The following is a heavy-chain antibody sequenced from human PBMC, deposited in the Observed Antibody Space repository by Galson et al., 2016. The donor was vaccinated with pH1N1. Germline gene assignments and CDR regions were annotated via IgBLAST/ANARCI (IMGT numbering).Heavy chain of an antibody. J-gene: IGHJ4*02. CDR3: ARRYFLDY. V-gene: IGHV1-46*01. Sequence: SVKVSCKASGYTFTSYYMHWVRQAPGQGLEWMGIIDPSDGTTTYSEKFQGRISLTRDTSTNSVYMELTTLRPDDSATYFCARRYFLDYWGQGTLVTVSS. CDR1: GYTFTSYY. CDR2: IDPSDGTT.